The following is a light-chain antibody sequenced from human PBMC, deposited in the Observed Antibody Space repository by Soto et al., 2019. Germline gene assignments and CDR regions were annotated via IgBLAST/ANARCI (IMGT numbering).Light chain of an antibody. CDR3: QQYNSYSIT. J-gene: IGKJ3*01. CDR2: KAS. CDR1: QDIRDD. Sequence: MQMVQSPSSLSASVGDRVTITCRSSQDIRDDLGWYQQKPGKAPKLLIYKASSLESGVPSRFSGSGSGTEFTLTISSLQPDDFATYYCQQYNSYSITFGPGTKVDIK. V-gene: IGKV1-5*03.